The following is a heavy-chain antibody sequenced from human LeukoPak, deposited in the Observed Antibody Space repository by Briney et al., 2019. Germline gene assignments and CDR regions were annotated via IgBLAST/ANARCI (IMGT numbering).Heavy chain of an antibody. J-gene: IGHJ4*02. V-gene: IGHV4-39*01. D-gene: IGHD3-10*01. CDR2: IYYSGST. CDR1: GVSISSSSYY. Sequence: SETLSLTCTVSGVSISSSSYYWGWIRQPPGKGLEWIGSIYYSGSTYYNPSLKSRVTISVDTSKNQFSLKLSSVTAADTAVYYCATQFYYYGSGSYFPDYWGQGTLVTVSS. CDR3: ATQFYYYGSGSYFPDY.